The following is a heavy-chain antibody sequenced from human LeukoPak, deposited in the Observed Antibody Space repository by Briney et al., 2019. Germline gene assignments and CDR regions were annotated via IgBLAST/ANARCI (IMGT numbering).Heavy chain of an antibody. J-gene: IGHJ4*02. CDR3: ARAPHTLKQNHFGY. CDR1: GGSISSYY. D-gene: IGHD2/OR15-2a*01. Sequence: PSETLSLTCTVSGGSISSYYWSWIRQPPGKGLEWIGYIYYSGSTNYNPSLKSRVTISVDTSKNQFSLKLSSVTAADTAVYYCARAPHTLKQNHFGYWGQGTLVTVSS. V-gene: IGHV4-59*01. CDR2: IYYSGST.